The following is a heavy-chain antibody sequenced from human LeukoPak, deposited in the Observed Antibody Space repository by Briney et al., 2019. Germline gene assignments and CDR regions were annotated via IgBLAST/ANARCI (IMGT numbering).Heavy chain of an antibody. V-gene: IGHV3-7*01. J-gene: IGHJ4*02. D-gene: IGHD3-22*01. CDR1: GFTFSSYW. CDR2: IKQDGSEK. Sequence: GGSLRLSCAASGFTFSSYWVSWVRQAPGKGLEWVANIKQDGSEKNYVDSVKGRFTISRDNAKNSLYLQMNSLRAEDTAVYYCAIYYDSSGYYYWGQGTLVTVSS. CDR3: AIYYDSSGYYY.